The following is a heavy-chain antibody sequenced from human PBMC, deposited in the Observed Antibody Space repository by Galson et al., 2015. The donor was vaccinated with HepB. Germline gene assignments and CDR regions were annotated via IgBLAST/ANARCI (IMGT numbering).Heavy chain of an antibody. J-gene: IGHJ6*03. D-gene: IGHD3-10*01. Sequence: SVKVSCKASGYTFTSYGISWVRQAPGQGLEWMGWISAYNGNTNYAQKLQGRVTMTTNTSTSTAYMELRSLRSDDTAVYYCARSVGSGSYYFYYYYYMDVWGKGTTVTVSS. CDR3: ARSVGSGSYYFYYYYYMDV. V-gene: IGHV1-18*01. CDR2: ISAYNGNT. CDR1: GYTFTSYG.